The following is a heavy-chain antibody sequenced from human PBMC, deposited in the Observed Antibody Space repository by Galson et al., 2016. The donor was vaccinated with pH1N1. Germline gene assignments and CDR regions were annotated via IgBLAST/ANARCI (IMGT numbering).Heavy chain of an antibody. CDR3: ARGRGYNYGYVDN. CDR2: IIGMFGIT. D-gene: IGHD5-12*01. V-gene: IGHV1-69*13. CDR1: GGTFSSYA. Sequence: SVKVSCKASGGTFSSYANSWVRQAPGQGLEWMGGIIGMFGITNYAQKFQGRVSITAEEITSSAYMELTSLRSDDTAVYYCARGRGYNYGYVDNWGQGTLATVSS. J-gene: IGHJ4*02.